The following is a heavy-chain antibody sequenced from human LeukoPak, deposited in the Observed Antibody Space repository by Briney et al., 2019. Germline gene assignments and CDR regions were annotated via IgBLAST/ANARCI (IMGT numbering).Heavy chain of an antibody. CDR1: GYTFTSYD. V-gene: IGHV1-8*01. Sequence: ASVKVSCKPSGYTFTSYDINWVRQATGQGLEWMGWMNPNNGNTVYAQKFQGRVTMSRNTSISTAYMELSSLRSEDTAVYYCARGWRYYDFWSGYWERRKDYYGMEVWGPGTTVTVSS. D-gene: IGHD3-3*01. CDR2: MNPNNGNT. CDR3: ARGWRYYDFWSGYWERRKDYYGMEV. J-gene: IGHJ6*02.